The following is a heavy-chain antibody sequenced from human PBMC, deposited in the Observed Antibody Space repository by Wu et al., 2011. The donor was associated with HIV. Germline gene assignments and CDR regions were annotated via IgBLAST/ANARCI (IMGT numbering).Heavy chain of an antibody. D-gene: IGHD3-10*01. V-gene: IGHV1-18*01. Sequence: QVQLVQSGAEVKKPGASVKVSCKASGYTFTNYDISWVRQAPGQGLEWMGWISAYNGDTNYVQILQGRVTMTTDTSTSTAHMELRSLRSDDTAVYYCARVDSPDYGSGSWNGMDVWGQGTTVTVSS. CDR1: GYTFTNYD. CDR3: ARVDSPDYGSGSWNGMDV. J-gene: IGHJ6*02. CDR2: ISAYNGDT.